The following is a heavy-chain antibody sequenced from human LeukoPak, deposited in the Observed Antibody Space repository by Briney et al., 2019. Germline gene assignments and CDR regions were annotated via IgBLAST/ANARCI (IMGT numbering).Heavy chain of an antibody. D-gene: IGHD6-6*01. CDR2: ISGSGGTT. Sequence: GGSLRLSCAASGFTFSSYAMSWVRQAPGKGLEWVSAISGSGGTTNYADSVKGRLTISRDNSKNTLYLQMNSLRAEDTAVYYCAKKYAIIATRQYFDYWGQGTLVTVSS. CDR1: GFTFSSYA. CDR3: AKKYAIIATRQYFDY. J-gene: IGHJ4*02. V-gene: IGHV3-23*01.